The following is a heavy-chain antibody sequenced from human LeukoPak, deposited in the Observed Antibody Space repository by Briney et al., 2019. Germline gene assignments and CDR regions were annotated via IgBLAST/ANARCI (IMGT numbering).Heavy chain of an antibody. CDR2: ISAYNGKT. Sequence: ASVKVSCKAPGYTFISYGISWVRQAPGQGLEWMGWISAYNGKTNYAQKVQGRVTMTTDTSTSTAYMELRSLRSDDTAVYYCARRVVTAFHDAFDIWGQGTMVTVSS. J-gene: IGHJ3*02. V-gene: IGHV1-18*01. D-gene: IGHD2-21*02. CDR1: GYTFISYG. CDR3: ARRVVTAFHDAFDI.